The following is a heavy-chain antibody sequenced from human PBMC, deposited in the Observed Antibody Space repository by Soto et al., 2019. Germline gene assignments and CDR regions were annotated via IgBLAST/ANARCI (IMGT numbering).Heavy chain of an antibody. CDR1: GFSLSDFG. Sequence: QVQLVESGGGVVQPGRSLRLSCAPSGFSLSDFGMPWVRQAPGKGLGGVAAISHDGSNQYYGDSVKGRFSISRDHSNNRLYLQMNNLKVEDSAIYFCAKETRSRAVTATRVNGMDVWGQGTTVTVSS. D-gene: IGHD2-21*02. CDR3: AKETRSRAVTATRVNGMDV. V-gene: IGHV3-30*18. J-gene: IGHJ6*02. CDR2: ISHDGSNQ.